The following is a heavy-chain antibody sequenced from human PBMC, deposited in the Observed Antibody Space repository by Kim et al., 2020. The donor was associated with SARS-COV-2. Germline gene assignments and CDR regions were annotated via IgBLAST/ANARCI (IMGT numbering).Heavy chain of an antibody. CDR1: GGTFSSYA. Sequence: SVKVSCKASGGTFSSYAISWVRQAPGQGLEWMGGIIPIYGTANYAQKFQGRVTITADESTSTAYMELSSLRSEDTAVYYCARGDFWTYGMDVWGQGTTVTVSS. J-gene: IGHJ6*02. CDR3: ARGDFWTYGMDV. D-gene: IGHD3-3*01. CDR2: IIPIYGTA. V-gene: IGHV1-69*13.